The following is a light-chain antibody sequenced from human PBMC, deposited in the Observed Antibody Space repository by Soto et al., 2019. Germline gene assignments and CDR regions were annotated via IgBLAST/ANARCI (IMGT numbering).Light chain of an antibody. J-gene: IGKJ1*01. V-gene: IGKV3-20*01. CDR2: GAS. CDR1: QSVSSSF. Sequence: DTVLTQSPGTLSLSPGERATLSCRASQSVSSSFLAWYQQKPGQASRLLIYGASRRATGIPDRYSGSGSGTDFTLTISRLEPEDFAVYYCQQYGSSPRTFGQGTKVDIK. CDR3: QQYGSSPRT.